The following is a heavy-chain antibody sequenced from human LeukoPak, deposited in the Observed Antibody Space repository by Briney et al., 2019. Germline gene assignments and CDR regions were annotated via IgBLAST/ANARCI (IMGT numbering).Heavy chain of an antibody. CDR3: AKGYSGPSAC. Sequence: SGGSLRLSCTASGFTLGSHDMHWVRQIPGQGLEWVAAVSSGFHAFFADSVQGRFTVSREDARNSLYLQMNSLRAGDTAVYYCAKGYSGPSACWGQGTLVTVSS. CDR1: GFTLGSHD. CDR2: VSSGFHA. V-gene: IGHV3-13*01. D-gene: IGHD5-12*01. J-gene: IGHJ4*02.